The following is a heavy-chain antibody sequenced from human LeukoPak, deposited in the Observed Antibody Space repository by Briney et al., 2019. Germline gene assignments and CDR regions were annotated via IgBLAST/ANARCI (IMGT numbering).Heavy chain of an antibody. V-gene: IGHV3-48*01. CDR2: ISSSSSTI. J-gene: IGHJ3*02. D-gene: IGHD3-22*01. Sequence: PGGSLRLSCAASGFTFSSYSMNWVRQAPGKGLEWVSYISSSSSTIYYADPVKGRFTISRDNAKNSLYLQMNSLRAEDTAVYYCARVGDSSGYYYGYAFDIWGQGTMVTVSS. CDR1: GFTFSSYS. CDR3: ARVGDSSGYYYGYAFDI.